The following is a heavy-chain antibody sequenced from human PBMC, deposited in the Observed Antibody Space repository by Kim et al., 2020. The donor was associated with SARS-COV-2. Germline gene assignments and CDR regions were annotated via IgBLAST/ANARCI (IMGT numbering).Heavy chain of an antibody. CDR2: INPSGGST. CDR3: ARGSPVYYDILTGYYRDY. J-gene: IGHJ4*02. CDR1: GYTFTSYY. Sequence: ASVKVSCKASGYTFTSYYTHWVRQAPGQGLEWMGIINPSGGSTSYALKFQGRVTMTRDTSTSTVYMELSSLRSEDTAVYYCARGSPVYYDILTGYYRDYWGQGTLVTVSS. V-gene: IGHV1-46*01. D-gene: IGHD3-9*01.